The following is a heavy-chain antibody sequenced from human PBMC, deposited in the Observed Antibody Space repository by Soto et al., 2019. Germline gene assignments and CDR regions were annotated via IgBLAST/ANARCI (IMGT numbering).Heavy chain of an antibody. D-gene: IGHD6-13*01. V-gene: IGHV3-48*02. J-gene: IGHJ5*01. CDR3: ARDDGIAGSFDS. CDR2: ISISSRTI. CDR1: GFTFRSYS. Sequence: EMQLVESGGGLVQPGGSLRLSCAASGFTFRSYSMNWVRQAPGKGLEWVSYISISSRTIYYADSVKGRFTISRDDATNSLYLQRNSRRDSDTYLYDCARDDGIAGSFDSWGQGTLVTVSS.